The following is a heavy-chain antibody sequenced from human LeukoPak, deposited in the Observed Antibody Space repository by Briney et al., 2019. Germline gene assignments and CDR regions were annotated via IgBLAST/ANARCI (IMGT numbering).Heavy chain of an antibody. Sequence: SETLSLTCTVSGGSISSNYWSWIRQPPGKGLEWIGYIHYIGSTNYNPSLKSRVTISVDTSKNQFSLRLSSVTAADTAVYYCAREVGGWLNAWGQGTLVTVSS. J-gene: IGHJ4*02. CDR3: AREVGGWLNA. CDR2: IHYIGST. V-gene: IGHV4-59*01. D-gene: IGHD3-22*01. CDR1: GGSISSNY.